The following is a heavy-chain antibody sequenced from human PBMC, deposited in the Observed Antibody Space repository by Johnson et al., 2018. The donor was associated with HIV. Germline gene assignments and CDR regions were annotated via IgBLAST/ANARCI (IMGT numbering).Heavy chain of an antibody. Sequence: QVQLVESGGGLVKPGGSLRLSCAASGFTFSYYYMTWIRQAPGKGLEWVSYISSSGGTIYYADSVKGRFTISRNNAKSSLYLQMNSLRAEDTAVYYCARLQSGVADDAFDIWGQGTLVTVSS. CDR1: GFTFSYYY. D-gene: IGHD2-15*01. V-gene: IGHV3-11*01. J-gene: IGHJ3*02. CDR2: ISSSGGTI. CDR3: ARLQSGVADDAFDI.